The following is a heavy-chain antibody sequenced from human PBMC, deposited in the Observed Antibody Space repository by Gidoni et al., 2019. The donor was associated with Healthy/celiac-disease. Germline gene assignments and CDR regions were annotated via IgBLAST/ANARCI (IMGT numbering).Heavy chain of an antibody. V-gene: IGHV1-2*02. CDR1: GYTFTGYY. CDR2: IKTNSGGT. D-gene: IGHD3-22*01. Sequence: QVQLVQSGAEVKKPGASVQVSCKASGYTFTGYYMHWVRQAPGQGLEWMGWIKTNSGGTNYAQKLQGRVTMTRDTSISTAYMELSRLRADDTAVYYCAITYYYDSSGYYYRYWGQGTLVTVSS. J-gene: IGHJ4*02. CDR3: AITYYYDSSGYYYRY.